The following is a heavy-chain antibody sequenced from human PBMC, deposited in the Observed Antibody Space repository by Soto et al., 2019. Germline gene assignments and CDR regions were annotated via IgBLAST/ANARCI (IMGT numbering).Heavy chain of an antibody. CDR2: IYWDDDK. CDR1: GFSLSTGVG. V-gene: IGHV2-5*02. D-gene: IGHD3-10*01. Sequence: QITLKESGPTLVKPTQTRTLTCTFSGFSLSTGVGVGWIRQPPGKALECLALIYWDDDKRYSSSLKSRLTITKDTSKIQVVLIMTNMDPVDTATYYCAHKSYYGSGSLDYWGQGILVTVSS. J-gene: IGHJ4*02. CDR3: AHKSYYGSGSLDY.